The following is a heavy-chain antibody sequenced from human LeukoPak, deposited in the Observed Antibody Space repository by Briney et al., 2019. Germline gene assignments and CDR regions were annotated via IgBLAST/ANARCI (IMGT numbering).Heavy chain of an antibody. CDR3: ARDLCSGGSCYYFDY. CDR1: GFTFSSYA. V-gene: IGHV3-7*01. J-gene: IGHJ4*02. D-gene: IGHD2-15*01. Sequence: GGSLRLSCAASGFTFSSYAMHWVRQAPGKGLEWVANIKQDGSEKYYVDSVKGRFTISRDNAKNSLYLQMNSLRAEDTAVYYCARDLCSGGSCYYFDYWGQGTLVTVSS. CDR2: IKQDGSEK.